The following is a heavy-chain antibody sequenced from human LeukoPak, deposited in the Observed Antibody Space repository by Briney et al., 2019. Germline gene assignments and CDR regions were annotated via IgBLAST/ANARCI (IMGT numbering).Heavy chain of an antibody. D-gene: IGHD6-13*01. CDR1: GFTFSSYA. CDR3: AKRPRGSSSWYYFDY. CDR2: ISAGGGTT. V-gene: IGHV3-23*01. J-gene: IGHJ4*02. Sequence: GGSLRLSCAASGFTFSSYAMTWVRKAPGKGLEWVSAISAGGGTTYYADSVKGRFTISRDNSKTTLYLQMSSLRAEDTAIYYCAKRPRGSSSWYYFDYWGQGTVVTVSS.